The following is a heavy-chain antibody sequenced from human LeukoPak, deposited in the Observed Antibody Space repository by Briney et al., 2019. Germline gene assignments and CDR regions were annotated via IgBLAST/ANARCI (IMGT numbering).Heavy chain of an antibody. Sequence: GGSLRLSCAASGFTFSSYGMHWVRQAPGKGLEWVAFIRYDGSNKYYADSVKGRFTISRDNSKNTLYLQMNSLRAEDTAVYYCAKMARGDTAMAGDYRGQGTLVTVSS. CDR3: AKMARGDTAMAGDY. D-gene: IGHD5-18*01. J-gene: IGHJ4*02. V-gene: IGHV3-30*02. CDR2: IRYDGSNK. CDR1: GFTFSSYG.